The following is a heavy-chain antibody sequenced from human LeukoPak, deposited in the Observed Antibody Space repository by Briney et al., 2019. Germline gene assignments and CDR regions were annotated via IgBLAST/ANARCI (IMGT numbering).Heavy chain of an antibody. CDR2: IYYTGST. D-gene: IGHD3-9*01. CDR3: ARSYSNTGYYYYGMDV. CDR1: GDSVSSYY. J-gene: IGHJ6*02. Sequence: SETLSLTCTVSGDSVSSYYWSWIRQPPGKGLEWIGYIYYTGSTDYNPSLKSRVTISLDTSKNQYSLKLSTVTAADTAVYYCARSYSNTGYYYYGMDVWGQGTPVTVSS. V-gene: IGHV4-59*02.